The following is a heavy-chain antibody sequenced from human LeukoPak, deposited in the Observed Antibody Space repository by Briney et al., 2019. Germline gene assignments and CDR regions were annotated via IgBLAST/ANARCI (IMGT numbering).Heavy chain of an antibody. CDR1: GFTFSSYA. CDR3: ARDVGYCSGGSCYNWFDP. J-gene: IGHJ5*02. D-gene: IGHD2-15*01. CDR2: ISYDGSNK. V-gene: IGHV3-30*04. Sequence: GGSLRLSCAASGFTFSSYAMHWVRQAPGKGLEWVAVISYDGSNKYCADSVKGRFTISRDNSKNTLYLQMNSLRAEDTAVYYCARDVGYCSGGSCYNWFDPWGQGTLVTVSS.